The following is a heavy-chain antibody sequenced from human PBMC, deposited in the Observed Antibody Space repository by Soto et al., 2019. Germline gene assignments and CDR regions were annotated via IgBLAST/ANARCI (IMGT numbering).Heavy chain of an antibody. D-gene: IGHD3-3*01. CDR2: INHSGST. J-gene: IGHJ4*02. Sequence: SETLSLTCAVYGGSFSGYYWSWIRQPPGKGLEWIGEINHSGSTNYNPSLKSRVTISVDTSKNQFSLKLSSVTAADTAVYYCARGVRFLEWFPYQNYFDYWGQGTLVTVSS. CDR1: GGSFSGYY. V-gene: IGHV4-34*01. CDR3: ARGVRFLEWFPYQNYFDY.